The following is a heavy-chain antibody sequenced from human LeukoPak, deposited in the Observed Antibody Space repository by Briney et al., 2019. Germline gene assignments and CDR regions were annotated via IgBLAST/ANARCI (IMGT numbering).Heavy chain of an antibody. J-gene: IGHJ4*02. V-gene: IGHV4-38-2*02. CDR2: IYHSGST. CDR3: ARIPMVRGVIEDY. CDR1: GYSISSGYY. Sequence: PSETLSLTCTVSGYSISSGYYWGWIRQPPGKGLEWIGSIYHSGSTYYNPSLKSRVTISVDTSKNQFSLKLSSVTAADTAVYYCARIPMVRGVIEDYWGQGTLVTVSS. D-gene: IGHD3-10*01.